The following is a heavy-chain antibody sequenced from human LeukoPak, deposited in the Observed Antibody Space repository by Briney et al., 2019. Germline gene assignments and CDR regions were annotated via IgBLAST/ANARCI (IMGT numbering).Heavy chain of an antibody. CDR2: IYHSGST. V-gene: IGHV4-59*01. Sequence: SETLSLTCTVSGDSISSYYWSWLRQPPGKGLEWIGYIYHSGSTNYNPSLKSRVTISADTSKDQFSLKLASVTAADTAVYYRATGYSSTWYYFDYWGQGTLVTVSS. CDR3: ATGYSSTWYYFDY. J-gene: IGHJ4*02. CDR1: GDSISSYY. D-gene: IGHD6-13*01.